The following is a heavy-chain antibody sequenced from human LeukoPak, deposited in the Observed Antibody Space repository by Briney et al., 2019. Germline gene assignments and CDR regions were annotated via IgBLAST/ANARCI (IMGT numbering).Heavy chain of an antibody. CDR2: ISANNGNT. D-gene: IGHD3-16*01. CDR1: GYTFTAYG. CDR3: SPDDGPFGGVRFDH. Sequence: ASVKGPCKASGYTFTAYGISWVRQAPGQGLEWMGWISANNGNTNYAQEVQGRVTMTRDTSTSTAYMELRSLRYDDTAVYYCSPDDGPFGGVRFDHWGQGTLVTVSS. J-gene: IGHJ4*02. V-gene: IGHV1-18*01.